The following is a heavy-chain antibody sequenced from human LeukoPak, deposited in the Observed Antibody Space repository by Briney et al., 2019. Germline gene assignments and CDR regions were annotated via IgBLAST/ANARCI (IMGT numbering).Heavy chain of an antibody. V-gene: IGHV4-59*01. CDR2: IYNSGST. J-gene: IGHJ3*02. CDR3: AVNSTKHTFDI. D-gene: IGHD5/OR15-5a*01. Sequence: PLETLSLTCTVSGGSISSYYWSWIRQPPGKGLEWIGYIYNSGSTNYNPSLKSRVTISVDTSKNKFSLKLSSVTAADTAVYYCAVNSTKHTFDIWGQGTMVTVSS. CDR1: GGSISSYY.